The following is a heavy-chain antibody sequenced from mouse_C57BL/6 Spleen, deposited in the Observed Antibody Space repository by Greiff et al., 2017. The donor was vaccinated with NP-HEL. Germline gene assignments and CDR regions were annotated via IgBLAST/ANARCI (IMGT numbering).Heavy chain of an antibody. CDR1: GYTFTSYW. J-gene: IGHJ2*01. V-gene: IGHV1-55*01. CDR3: ARIDY. Sequence: QVQLKESGAELVKPGASVKMSCKASGYTFTSYWITWVKQRPGQGLEWIGDIYPGSGSTNYNEKLKSKSTLTVDTSSSTAYMQLSRRTSGDSAVYYCARIDYWGQGTTLTVSS. CDR2: IYPGSGST.